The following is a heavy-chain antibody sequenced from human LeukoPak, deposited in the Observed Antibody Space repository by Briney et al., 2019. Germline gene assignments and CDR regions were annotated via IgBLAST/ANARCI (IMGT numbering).Heavy chain of an antibody. Sequence: SETLSPTCGVSGDSISSDGHSWSWIRQPPGKGLEWVGYIYHSGAAYHNPSLKSRLALSVDTSNNQFSLRLRSVTAADTAVYYCVRGVGGEYFYFDRWGQGALVTVSA. J-gene: IGHJ4*02. V-gene: IGHV4-30-4*07. CDR1: GDSISSDGHS. D-gene: IGHD1-26*01. CDR2: IYHSGAA. CDR3: VRGVGGEYFYFDR.